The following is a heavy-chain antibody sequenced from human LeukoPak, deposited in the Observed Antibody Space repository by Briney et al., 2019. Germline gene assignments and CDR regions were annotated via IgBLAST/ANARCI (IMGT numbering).Heavy chain of an antibody. D-gene: IGHD3-10*02. CDR3: ARRGVRGAVRGRTFDDY. Sequence: SEPLTLTCAVYGGSFSGYYWSWIRQPPGKGLEWLGEINHSGSTNYNPSLKSRVTISVDTSKNQFSLKMSSVTAADTAVYYCARRGVRGAVRGRTFDDYWGQGILVTVSS. CDR1: GGSFSGYY. V-gene: IGHV4-34*01. J-gene: IGHJ4*02. CDR2: INHSGST.